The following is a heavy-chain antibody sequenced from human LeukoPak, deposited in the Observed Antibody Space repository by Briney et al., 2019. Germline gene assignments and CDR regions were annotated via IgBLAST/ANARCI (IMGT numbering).Heavy chain of an antibody. CDR2: ISAYNGNT. CDR3: ARVKEGRTGTTDFDY. V-gene: IGHV1-18*01. Sequence: ASVKVSCKASGYTFTSYGISWVRQAPGQGLEWMGWISAYNGNTNYAQKLQGRVTMTTDTSTSTAYMELRSPRSDDTAVYYCARVKEGRTGTTDFDYWGQGTLVTVSS. D-gene: IGHD1-1*01. J-gene: IGHJ4*02. CDR1: GYTFTSYG.